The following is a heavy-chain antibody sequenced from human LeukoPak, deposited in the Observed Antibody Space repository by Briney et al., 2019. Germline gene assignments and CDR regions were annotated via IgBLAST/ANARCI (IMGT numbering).Heavy chain of an antibody. CDR2: IYYSGST. CDR3: ARAILATIPYYFDY. Sequence: PSQTLSLTCTVSGGSISSGDYYWSWIRQPPGKGLEWIGYIYYSGSTYYNPSLKSRVTISVDTSKNQFSLKLSFVTAADTAVYYCARAILATIPYYFDYWGQGTLVTVSS. CDR1: GGSISSGDYY. J-gene: IGHJ4*02. D-gene: IGHD5-24*01. V-gene: IGHV4-30-4*08.